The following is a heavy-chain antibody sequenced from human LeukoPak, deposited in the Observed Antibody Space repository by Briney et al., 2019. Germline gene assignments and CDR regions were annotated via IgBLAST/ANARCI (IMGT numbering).Heavy chain of an antibody. CDR1: GFTVSSSY. CDR3: ARLAVAYFDY. CDR2: INSGGTT. V-gene: IGHV3-66*04. J-gene: IGHJ4*02. D-gene: IGHD6-19*01. Sequence: PGGSLRLSCAVSGFTVSSSYLSWVRQAPGKGLGWVSVINSGGTTHYADPVKGRFIISRDNSKNTLYLQMNSLRAEDTAVYYCARLAVAYFDYWGQGTLVTVSS.